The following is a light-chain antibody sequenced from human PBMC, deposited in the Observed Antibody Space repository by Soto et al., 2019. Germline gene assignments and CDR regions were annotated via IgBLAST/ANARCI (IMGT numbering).Light chain of an antibody. V-gene: IGKV1-17*02. CDR2: GAS. Sequence: DIQMTQSPSSLSVSVGDRVTITCRASQGITNDLGWYQQKPGKAPKRLIYGASTLQSGVPSRFSGSGSVTEFTLTISNLQPEDFATYYCLQHSTYPWTFGQGTKVEIK. CDR3: LQHSTYPWT. J-gene: IGKJ1*01. CDR1: QGITND.